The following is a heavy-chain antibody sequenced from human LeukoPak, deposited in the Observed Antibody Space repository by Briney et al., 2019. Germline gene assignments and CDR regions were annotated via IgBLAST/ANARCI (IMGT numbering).Heavy chain of an antibody. Sequence: PSETLSLTCTVSGGSISNSFWGWIRQTPGKRLEWIGHIHANGNTNYNPSLESRATISVDTSRNQFSLRLNSVTAADTAVYYCARFERYSGYDGNSSGWYEVAALRKNWFDPWGQGTLVTVSS. CDR1: GGSISNSF. CDR3: ARFERYSGYDGNSSGWYEVAALRKNWFDP. J-gene: IGHJ5*02. V-gene: IGHV4-4*09. D-gene: IGHD6-19*01. CDR2: IHANGNT.